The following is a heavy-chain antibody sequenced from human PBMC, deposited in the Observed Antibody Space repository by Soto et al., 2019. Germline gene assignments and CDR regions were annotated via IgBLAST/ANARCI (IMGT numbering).Heavy chain of an antibody. J-gene: IGHJ6*04. D-gene: IGHD2-2*01. CDR2: ISAYNGNT. CDR1: GYTFTSYG. CDR3: ARERLKLGYCSSTSCAPLDV. V-gene: IGHV1-18*01. Sequence: GASVKLSCTASGYTFTSYGISWVRQAPEQGLEWMGWISAYNGNTNYAQKLQGRVTMTTDTSTSTAYMELRSLRSDDTAVYYCARERLKLGYCSSTSCAPLDVWGKGTTVTVSS.